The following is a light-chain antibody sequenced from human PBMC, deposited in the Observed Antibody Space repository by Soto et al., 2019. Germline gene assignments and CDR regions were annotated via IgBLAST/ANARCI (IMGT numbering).Light chain of an antibody. Sequence: QSALTQPASVSGSPGQSITISCTGTSSDVGGYNYVSWYQQLPGKAPKLMIYEVSNRPSGVSARFSGSRSGNTASLSISGLQAEDEADYYCSSYTSTSTPLIFGGGTQLTVL. V-gene: IGLV2-14*01. J-gene: IGLJ2*01. CDR3: SSYTSTSTPLI. CDR2: EVS. CDR1: SSDVGGYNY.